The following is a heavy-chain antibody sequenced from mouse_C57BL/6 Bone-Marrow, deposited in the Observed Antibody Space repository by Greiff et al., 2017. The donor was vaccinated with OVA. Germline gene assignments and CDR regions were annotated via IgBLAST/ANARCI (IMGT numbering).Heavy chain of an antibody. CDR2: IDPSDSET. CDR1: GYTFTSYW. Sequence: VQLQQPGAELVRPGSSVKLSCKASGYTFTSYWMHWVKQRPIQGLEWIGNIDPSDSETPYNQKFTDKATLTVAKSSSTAYMQLSSLTSEDSAVYYCATGTPCLRYWYFDVWGTGTTVTVSS. V-gene: IGHV1-52*01. D-gene: IGHD4-1*01. J-gene: IGHJ1*03. CDR3: ATGTPCLRYWYFDV.